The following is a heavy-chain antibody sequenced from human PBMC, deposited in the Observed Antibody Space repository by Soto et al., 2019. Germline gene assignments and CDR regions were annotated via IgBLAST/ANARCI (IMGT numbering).Heavy chain of an antibody. J-gene: IGHJ3*02. CDR3: ASNSYYDSSGYYVI. V-gene: IGHV3-48*02. CDR2: ISSSSSTI. CDR1: GVTFISYS. Sequence: GGSLRLSCAASGVTFISYSMNWVRQAPGKGLEWVSYISSSSSTIYYADSVKGRFTISRDNAKNSLYLQMNSLRDEDTAVYYCASNSYYDSSGYYVIWGQGTMVTVSS. D-gene: IGHD3-22*01.